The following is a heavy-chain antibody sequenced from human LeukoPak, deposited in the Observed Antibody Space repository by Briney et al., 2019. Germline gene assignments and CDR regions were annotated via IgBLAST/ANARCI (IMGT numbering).Heavy chain of an antibody. CDR2: IKQDGSEK. CDR1: GFTFSSYW. D-gene: IGHD6-13*01. J-gene: IGHJ4*02. CDR3: ARDYSSSWYGSRSGKYYFDY. V-gene: IGHV3-7*01. Sequence: GGSLRLSCAASGFTFSSYWMSWVRQAPGKGLEWVANIKQDGSEKYYVDSVKGRFTISRDNAKNSLYLQMNSLRAEDTAVYYCARDYSSSWYGSRSGKYYFDYWGQGTLVTVPS.